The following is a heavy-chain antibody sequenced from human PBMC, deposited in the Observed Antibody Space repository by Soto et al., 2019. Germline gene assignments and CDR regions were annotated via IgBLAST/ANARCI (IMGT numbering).Heavy chain of an antibody. V-gene: IGHV1-69*06. Sequence: QVQLGQYGAEVKKPGSSVKVSYKASGGTLSAHGVAWLRQAPGQGLEWMGGSSPVINTAKYAQEYQGSVTVTAKNFTNIAYMELSSLRSEDSAFYFCARGVYGTGNYYTVPSSFDIWGQGTMVIVSS. J-gene: IGHJ3*02. D-gene: IGHD3-10*01. CDR2: SSPVINTA. CDR3: ARGVYGTGNYYTVPSSFDI. CDR1: GGTLSAHG.